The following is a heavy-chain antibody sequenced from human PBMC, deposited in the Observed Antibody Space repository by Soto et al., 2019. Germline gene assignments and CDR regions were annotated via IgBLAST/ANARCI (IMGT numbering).Heavy chain of an antibody. CDR1: GGSITSNW. V-gene: IGHV4-4*02. J-gene: IGHJ4*02. CDR2: IFHTGSA. Sequence: QVQLQESGPGLMKPSGTLSLTCAVSGGSITSNWWSWVRQSPGKGLEWIAEIFHTGSANYNPSLMGRLTISMDKSRNHLSLNLNSVTAADTAVYYCARHIAVSGTRGFDHWGQGTLVTVSS. CDR3: ARHIAVSGTRGFDH. D-gene: IGHD2-21*01.